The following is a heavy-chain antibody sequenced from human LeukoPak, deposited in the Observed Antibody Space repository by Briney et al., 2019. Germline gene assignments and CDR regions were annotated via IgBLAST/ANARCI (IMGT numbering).Heavy chain of an antibody. CDR3: AKDDGSGWYQIDY. CDR2: ISGSGQNT. J-gene: IGHJ4*02. CDR1: GFTFTSYG. Sequence: GGSLRLSCAASGFTFTSYGLSWVRQSPGKGLDWVSAISGSGQNTHYADSVKGRFIISKDNSKKTLDLQMNSLRAEDTAVYYCAKDDGSGWYQIDYWGQGTLVTISS. D-gene: IGHD6-19*01. V-gene: IGHV3-23*01.